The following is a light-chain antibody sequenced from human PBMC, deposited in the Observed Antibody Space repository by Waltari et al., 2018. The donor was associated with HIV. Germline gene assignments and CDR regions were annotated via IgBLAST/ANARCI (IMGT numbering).Light chain of an antibody. CDR3: MSYTGHNRWV. CDR1: IGDVGGYDY. Sequence: QSALTQPPSASGSPGQSLTISCTGTIGDVGGYDYVSWYQQHPGKAPKLLIYEVSQRPPGVPARFSGSKSGNTASLTVSGLQAEDEADYHCMSYTGHNRWVFGGGTKLTVL. V-gene: IGLV2-8*01. CDR2: EVS. J-gene: IGLJ3*02.